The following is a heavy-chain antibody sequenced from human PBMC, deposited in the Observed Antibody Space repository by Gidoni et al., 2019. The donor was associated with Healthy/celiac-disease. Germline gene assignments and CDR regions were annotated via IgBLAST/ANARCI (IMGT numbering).Heavy chain of an antibody. CDR1: GGSISRYY. J-gene: IGHJ6*02. CDR2: IYYSGST. Sequence: QVQLQESGPGLVKPSETLSLTCTVSGGSISRYYWSWIRQPPGKGLEWIGYIYYSGSTNYNPSLKSRVTISVDTSKNQFSLKLSSVTAADTAVYYCARVGTIFGVVPLPYYYYGMDVWGQGTTVTVSS. D-gene: IGHD3-3*01. V-gene: IGHV4-59*01. CDR3: ARVGTIFGVVPLPYYYYGMDV.